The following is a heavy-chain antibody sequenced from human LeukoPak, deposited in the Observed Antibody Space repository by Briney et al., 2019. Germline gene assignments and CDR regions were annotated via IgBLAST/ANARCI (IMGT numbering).Heavy chain of an antibody. CDR3: ARASDPWLQLT. J-gene: IGHJ5*02. CDR1: GFTFSNYR. CDR2: IKQDGSEK. V-gene: IGHV3-7*05. Sequence: AGGSLRLSCAASGFTFSNYRMIWVRQAPGKGLEWVGNIKQDGSEKRYADSVRGRFSISRDNAQTSLYLQMNSLRAEDTAVYYCARASDPWLQLTWGQGTLVTVSS. D-gene: IGHD5-24*01.